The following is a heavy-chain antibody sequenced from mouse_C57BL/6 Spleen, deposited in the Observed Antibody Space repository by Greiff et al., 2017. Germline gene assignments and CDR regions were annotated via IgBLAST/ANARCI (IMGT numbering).Heavy chain of an antibody. Sequence: VQLQQSDAELVKPGASVKISCKVSGYTFTDHTIHWMKQRPEQGLEWIGYIYPRDGSTKYNEKFKGKATLTADKSYSTDYMQLNSLTSEDSAVYFCARHYGRWYYAMDYWGQGTSVTVSS. CDR3: ARHYGRWYYAMDY. V-gene: IGHV1-78*01. J-gene: IGHJ4*01. D-gene: IGHD1-1*01. CDR2: IYPRDGST. CDR1: GYTFTDHT.